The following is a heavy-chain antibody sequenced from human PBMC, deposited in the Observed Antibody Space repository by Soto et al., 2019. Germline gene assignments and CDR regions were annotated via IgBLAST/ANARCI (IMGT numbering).Heavy chain of an antibody. CDR3: ARGDTYYDFWSGPNWFDP. V-gene: IGHV4-4*02. Sequence: KHSETLSLTCAVSGGSISSSNWWSFFRQPPGKGLECIGEIYHSGSTNYNPSLKSRVTISVDKSKNQFSLKLSSVTAADTAVYYCARGDTYYDFWSGPNWFDPWGQGTLVTVSS. D-gene: IGHD3-3*01. J-gene: IGHJ5*02. CDR1: GGSISSSNW. CDR2: IYHSGST.